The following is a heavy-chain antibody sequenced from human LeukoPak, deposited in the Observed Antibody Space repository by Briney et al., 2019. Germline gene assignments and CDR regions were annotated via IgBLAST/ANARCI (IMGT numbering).Heavy chain of an antibody. CDR3: ARAPEGGSSSSLGNWFDP. CDR1: GGSFSGYY. V-gene: IGHV4-34*01. Sequence: SETLSLTCAVDGGSFSGYYWSWIRQPPGKGLEWIGEINHSGSTNYNPSLKSRFTISVDTSKNQFSLKLSSVTAADTAVYYCARAPEGGSSSSLGNWFDPWGQGTLVTVSS. D-gene: IGHD6-6*01. CDR2: INHSGST. J-gene: IGHJ5*02.